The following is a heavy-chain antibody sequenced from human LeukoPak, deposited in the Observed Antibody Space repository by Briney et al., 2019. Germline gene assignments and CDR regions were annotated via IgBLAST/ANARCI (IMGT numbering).Heavy chain of an antibody. D-gene: IGHD5-12*01. CDR2: ISPKSGGT. CDR1: GYTFTDHY. V-gene: IGHV1-2*02. Sequence: ASVKVSCKASGYTFTDHYMHWVRQATAQGLEWMGLISPKSGGTNYAHKFQGRVIMTRDTSGSTAYMEVSRLRSDATAVYYCWTNEVVGLYSYFDYWGQGTLVTVSS. J-gene: IGHJ4*02. CDR3: WTNEVVGLYSYFDY.